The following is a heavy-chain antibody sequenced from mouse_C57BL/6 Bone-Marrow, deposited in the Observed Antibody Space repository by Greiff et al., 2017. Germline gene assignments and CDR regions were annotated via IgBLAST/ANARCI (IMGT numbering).Heavy chain of an antibody. CDR2: IDPSDSYT. J-gene: IGHJ2*01. D-gene: IGHD2-14*01. CDR3: AREGLWSTTCDY. V-gene: IGHV1-69*01. Sequence: QVQLQQPGAELVMPGASVKLSCKASGYTFTSYWMHWVKQRPGQGLEWIGEIDPSDSYTNYNQKFKGESTLTVDKSSSTAYMQLSSLTSEDSAVYYCAREGLWSTTCDYWGQGTTLTVSS. CDR1: GYTFTSYW.